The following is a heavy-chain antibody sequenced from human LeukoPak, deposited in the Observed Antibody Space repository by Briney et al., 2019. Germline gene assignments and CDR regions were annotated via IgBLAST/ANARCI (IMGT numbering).Heavy chain of an antibody. Sequence: SETLSLTCAVCGGSFSGYYWSWIRQPPGKGLEWIGEINHSGSTNYNPSLKSRVTISVDTSKNQFSLKLSSVTAADTAVYYCARGQTGTTFRGGYYGMDVWGQGTTVTVSS. CDR2: INHSGST. V-gene: IGHV4-34*01. CDR1: GGSFSGYY. CDR3: ARGQTGTTFRGGYYGMDV. J-gene: IGHJ6*02. D-gene: IGHD1-1*01.